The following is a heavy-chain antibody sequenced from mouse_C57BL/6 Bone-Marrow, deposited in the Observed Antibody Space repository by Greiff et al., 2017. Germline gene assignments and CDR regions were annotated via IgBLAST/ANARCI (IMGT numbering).Heavy chain of an antibody. CDR2: INPNNGGT. J-gene: IGHJ2*01. D-gene: IGHD1-1*01. CDR3: AGGDYYGSSLFDY. V-gene: IGHV1-22*01. Sequence: EVKLQQSGPELVKPGASVKMSCKASGYTFTDYNMHWVKQSHGKSLEWIGYINPNNGGTSYNQKFKGKATLTVNKSSSTAYMELRSLTSEDSAVYYCAGGDYYGSSLFDYWGQGTTRTVSS. CDR1: GYTFTDYN.